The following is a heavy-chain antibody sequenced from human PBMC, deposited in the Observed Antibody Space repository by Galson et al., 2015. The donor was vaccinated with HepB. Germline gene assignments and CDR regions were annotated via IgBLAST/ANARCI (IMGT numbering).Heavy chain of an antibody. Sequence: SLRLSCAASGFIFSSYDMQWVRQTTGKGLEWVSAIGPAGDPYYQDSVKGRFTISRENAKNSLYLQMNSLRAGDTAVYYCARGSPILDWGQGTLVTVSS. J-gene: IGHJ1*01. D-gene: IGHD3-3*01. CDR1: GFIFSSYD. V-gene: IGHV3-13*05. CDR3: ARGSPILD. CDR2: IGPAGDP.